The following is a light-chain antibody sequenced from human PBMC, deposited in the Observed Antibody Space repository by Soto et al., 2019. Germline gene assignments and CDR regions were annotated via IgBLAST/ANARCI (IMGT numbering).Light chain of an antibody. CDR1: QSISSW. V-gene: IGKV1-5*03. CDR2: KAS. Sequence: DIQMTQSPSTLSASVGDRVTITCRASQSISSWLAWYQQKPGKAPKLLIYKASSVESGVPSRFSGSGSGTEFTLTLSSLQPDDFATYYCQRSFTFGPGTKVDIK. CDR3: QRSFT. J-gene: IGKJ3*01.